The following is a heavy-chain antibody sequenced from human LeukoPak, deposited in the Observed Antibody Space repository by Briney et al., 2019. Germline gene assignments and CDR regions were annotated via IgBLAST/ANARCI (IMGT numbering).Heavy chain of an antibody. D-gene: IGHD3-22*01. Sequence: SETLSLTCTVSGGSISSSSYYWGWIRQPPGKGLEWIGSIYYSGSTYYNPSLKSRVTISVDTSKNQFSLKLSSVTAADTAVYYCARIDGSGYYQDYFDYWGQGTLVTVSS. CDR3: ARIDGSGYYQDYFDY. V-gene: IGHV4-39*01. J-gene: IGHJ4*02. CDR1: GGSISSSSYY. CDR2: IYYSGST.